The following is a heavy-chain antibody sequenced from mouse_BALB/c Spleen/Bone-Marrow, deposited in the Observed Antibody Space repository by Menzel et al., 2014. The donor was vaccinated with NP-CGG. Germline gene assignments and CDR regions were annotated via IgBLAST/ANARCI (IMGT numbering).Heavy chain of an antibody. D-gene: IGHD1-1*01. CDR1: GYTFTSYW. Sequence: QVRLQQSGAELVRPGASVKLSCKASGYTFTSYWINWVKQRPGQGLEWIGNIYPSDSYTNYNQKFKDKATLTVDKSSSTAYMQLSSPTSEDSAVYYCTREGYYGSSYVDYWGQGTTLTVSS. V-gene: IGHV1-69*02. CDR3: TREGYYGSSYVDY. J-gene: IGHJ2*01. CDR2: IYPSDSYT.